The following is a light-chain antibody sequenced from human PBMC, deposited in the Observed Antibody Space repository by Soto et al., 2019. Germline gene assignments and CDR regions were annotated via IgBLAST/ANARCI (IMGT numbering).Light chain of an antibody. CDR1: SSDVGTYNY. J-gene: IGLJ1*01. V-gene: IGLV2-14*01. Sequence: QSALTQPASVSGSPGQSITISCTGTSSDVGTYNYVSWYQQHPGKAPKLMIYEVSRRPSGVSARFSGSKSGSTASLTISGLQADDEADYYCTSYTSSSTPYVFGTGTKVTVL. CDR2: EVS. CDR3: TSYTSSSTPYV.